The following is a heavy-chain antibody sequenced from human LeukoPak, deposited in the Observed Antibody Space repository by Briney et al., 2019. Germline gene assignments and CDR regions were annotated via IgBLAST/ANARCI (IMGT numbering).Heavy chain of an antibody. CDR1: GGSISTYY. V-gene: IGHV4-59*12. J-gene: IGHJ4*02. CDR2: IYHSGST. Sequence: SETLSLTCTVSGGSISTYYWNWIRQPPGKGLEWIGYIYHSGSTNYNPSLKSRVTMSVDTSKNQISLKLSSVTAADTAVYYCARGLGAALGYWGQGTLVTVSS. CDR3: ARGLGAALGY. D-gene: IGHD6-25*01.